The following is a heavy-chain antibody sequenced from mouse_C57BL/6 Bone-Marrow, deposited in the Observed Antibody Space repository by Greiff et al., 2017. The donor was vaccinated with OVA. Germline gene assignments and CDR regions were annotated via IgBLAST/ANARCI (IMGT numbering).Heavy chain of an antibody. Sequence: QVQLQQPGAELVKPGASVKLSCKASGYTFTSYWMQWVKQRPGQGLEWIGAIDPSDSYTNYNQKFKGKATLTVDTSSSTAYMQLSSLTSEDSAVYYCARERSSHYAMDYWGQGTSVTVSS. J-gene: IGHJ4*01. D-gene: IGHD1-1*01. CDR3: ARERSSHYAMDY. CDR1: GYTFTSYW. V-gene: IGHV1-50*01. CDR2: IDPSDSYT.